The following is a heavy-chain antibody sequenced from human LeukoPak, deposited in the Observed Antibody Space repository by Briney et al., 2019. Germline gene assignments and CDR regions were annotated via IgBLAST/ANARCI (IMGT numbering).Heavy chain of an antibody. V-gene: IGHV3-53*01. J-gene: IGHJ4*02. CDR2: IYSGGST. D-gene: IGHD2-2*01. Sequence: GGPLRLSCAASGFTVSTYYMTWVRQAPGKGLECVSVIYSGGSTYYADSVKGRFTVSRDNSKTTLYLQMNSLRAEDTAMYYCARGLGYCTSTTCLLPFDYWGQGTLVTVSS. CDR1: GFTVSTYY. CDR3: ARGLGYCTSTTCLLPFDY.